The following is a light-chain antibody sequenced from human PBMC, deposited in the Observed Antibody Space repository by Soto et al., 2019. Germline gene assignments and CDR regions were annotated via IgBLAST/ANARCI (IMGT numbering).Light chain of an antibody. CDR1: QSIKHY. J-gene: IGKJ4*01. Sequence: DIQITQSPSSLSPSLRDRVTPTFQSSQSIKHYLNWFQKKPGKGPNLLIYDASTLATGVPSRFSGSGSGTHFTLTISSLQTEDTAVYFCKHYDNFPLTFGGGTKVDIK. CDR2: DAS. V-gene: IGKV1-33*01. CDR3: KHYDNFPLT.